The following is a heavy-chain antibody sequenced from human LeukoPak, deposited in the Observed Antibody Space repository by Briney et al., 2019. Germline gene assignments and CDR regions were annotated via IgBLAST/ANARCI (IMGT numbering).Heavy chain of an antibody. CDR2: ISYDGSNK. J-gene: IGHJ4*02. CDR1: GFTFSSYA. CDR3: AREVPGRFDY. D-gene: IGHD4/OR15-4a*01. V-gene: IGHV3-30-3*01. Sequence: GGSLRLSCAASGFTFSSYAMHWVRQAPGKGLEWVAVISYDGSNKYYADSVKGRFTISRDNSKNTLYLQMNSLRAEDTAVYYCAREVPGRFDYWGQGTLVTVSS.